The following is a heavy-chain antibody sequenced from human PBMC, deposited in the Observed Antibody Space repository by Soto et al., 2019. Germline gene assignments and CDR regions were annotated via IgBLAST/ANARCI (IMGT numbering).Heavy chain of an antibody. J-gene: IGHJ6*02. CDR3: ARDCSQLQHYYYYYGMDV. V-gene: IGHV3-23*01. Sequence: GSLRLSCAASGFAFRTYAMAWVRQAPGKGLEWVSGIWGSGDRTFYADSVKGRFTISRDNSKNTLYLQMNSLRAEDTAVYYCARDCSQLQHYYYYYGMDVWGQGTTVTVSS. CDR1: GFAFRTYA. CDR2: IWGSGDRT. D-gene: IGHD1-1*01.